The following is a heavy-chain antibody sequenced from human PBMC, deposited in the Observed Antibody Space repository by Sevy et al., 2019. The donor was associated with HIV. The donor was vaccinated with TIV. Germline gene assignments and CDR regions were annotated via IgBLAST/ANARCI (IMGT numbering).Heavy chain of an antibody. CDR3: TWDNDYYYGMNV. CDR1: GFTFINAW. V-gene: IGHV3-15*07. J-gene: IGHJ6*02. CDR2: IKSKGGGGTI. Sequence: GGSLRLSCAASGFTFINAWMNWVRQAPGKGLEWVGRIKSKGGGGTIDYAAPVKGRFSISRDDSKNTLYLQMNSLKIEDTDLYYCTWDNDYYYGMNVWGQGTTVPVSS. D-gene: IGHD1-20*01.